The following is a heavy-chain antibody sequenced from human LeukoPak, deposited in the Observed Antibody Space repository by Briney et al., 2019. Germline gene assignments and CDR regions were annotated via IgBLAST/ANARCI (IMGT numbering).Heavy chain of an antibody. D-gene: IGHD6-19*01. CDR1: CYTFTSYG. V-gene: IGHV1-18*01. Sequence: ASVKVTCKASCYTFTSYGTSWVQQAPGQGLEWMVWISAYNGNTNYAQKLQGRVTMTTDTSTSTAYMELRSLRSDDTAVYYCARDRYVSGCDYWGQGTLVTVSS. J-gene: IGHJ4*02. CDR2: ISAYNGNT. CDR3: ARDRYVSGCDY.